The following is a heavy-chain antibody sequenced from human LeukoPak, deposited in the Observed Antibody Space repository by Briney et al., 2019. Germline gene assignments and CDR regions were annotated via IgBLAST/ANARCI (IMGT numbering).Heavy chain of an antibody. CDR2: INTSSGGA. J-gene: IGHJ3*02. D-gene: IGHD1-26*01. CDR1: GYTFTNYL. V-gene: IGHV1-46*01. CDR3: ARDPANGSPDSFDI. Sequence: ASVKVACKASGYTFTNYLIHWVRQAPGQGLEWLGEINTSSGGANYAPKFQGRVTMTRDTSTSTAYMELSSLRSEDTAVYLCARDPANGSPDSFDIWGQGTMVTVSS.